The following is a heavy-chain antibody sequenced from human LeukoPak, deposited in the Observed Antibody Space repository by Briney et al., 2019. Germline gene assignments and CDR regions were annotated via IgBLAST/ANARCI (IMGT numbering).Heavy chain of an antibody. Sequence: ASVEVSCKASGYNFMTFGVIWVRQAPGQGLQWMGWISPSSGNTNSAQKSQGRLSMSTDTTTSIAYMHLRSLTPHDTALYYCARAGTTVTGGDAFDIWGQGTMVIVSA. CDR1: GYNFMTFG. V-gene: IGHV1-18*01. D-gene: IGHD1-1*01. CDR3: ARAGTTVTGGDAFDI. CDR2: ISPSSGNT. J-gene: IGHJ3*02.